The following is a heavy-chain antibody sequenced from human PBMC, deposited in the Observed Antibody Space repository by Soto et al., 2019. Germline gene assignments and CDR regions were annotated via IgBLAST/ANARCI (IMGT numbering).Heavy chain of an antibody. J-gene: IGHJ3*02. D-gene: IGHD2-21*01. CDR3: ARDLWPSGAFDI. Sequence: SETLCLTCSVSGASISSGDYYWSWIRQHPGKGLEWIGYIYDSGSTYYNPSLKSRVTISVDTSKNQFSLKLSSVTAADTAVYYCARDLWPSGAFDIWGQGTMVTVSS. V-gene: IGHV4-31*03. CDR1: GASISSGDYY. CDR2: IYDSGST.